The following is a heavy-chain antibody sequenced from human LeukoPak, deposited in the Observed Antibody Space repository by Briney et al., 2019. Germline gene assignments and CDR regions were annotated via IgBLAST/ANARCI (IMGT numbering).Heavy chain of an antibody. CDR2: IYYSGST. V-gene: IGHV4-39*07. Sequence: SETLSLTFTVSGSSISSSSYYWGWIRQPPGKGLEWIGSIYYSGSTYYNPSLKSRVTISVDTSKNQFSLKLSSVTAADTAVYYCARTYDFRFIIDYWGQGTLVTVSS. J-gene: IGHJ4*02. D-gene: IGHD3-3*01. CDR3: ARTYDFRFIIDY. CDR1: GSSISSSSYY.